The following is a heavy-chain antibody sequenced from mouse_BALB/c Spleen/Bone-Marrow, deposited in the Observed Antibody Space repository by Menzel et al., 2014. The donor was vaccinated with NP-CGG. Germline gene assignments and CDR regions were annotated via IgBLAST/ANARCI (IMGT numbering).Heavy chain of an antibody. CDR1: GHAFTNYL. CDR2: INPGSGGT. J-gene: IGHJ4*01. Sequence: VQLVESGAELVRPGTSVKVSCKASGHAFTNYLLEWVKQRPGQGLEWIGVINPGSGGTKYNEKFKGKATLTVDKSSITAYMQLSSLTSDDSAVYFCARRTRDYYAMDYWGQGTSVTVSS. CDR3: ARRTRDYYAMDY. V-gene: IGHV1-54*01.